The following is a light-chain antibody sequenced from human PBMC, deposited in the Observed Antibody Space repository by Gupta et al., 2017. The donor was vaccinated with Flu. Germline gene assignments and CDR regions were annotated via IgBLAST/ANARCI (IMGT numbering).Light chain of an antibody. CDR2: EVS. CDR3: SSYAGSHVV. J-gene: IGLJ2*01. CDR1: SSDVGGYND. V-gene: IGLV2-8*01. Sequence: SVTISCTGTSSDVGGYNDVAWYQQHPGKAPKLMIYEVSQRPSGVPDRFSGSKSGNTASLTVAGLQAEDEADYYCSSYAGSHVVFGGGTKLTVL.